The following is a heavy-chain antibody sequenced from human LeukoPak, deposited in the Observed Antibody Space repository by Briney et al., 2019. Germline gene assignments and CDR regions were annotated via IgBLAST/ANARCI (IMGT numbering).Heavy chain of an antibody. CDR2: IPYGGSIK. V-gene: IGHV3-30*02. CDR3: AKLSRPLPVDY. D-gene: IGHD4-17*01. J-gene: IGHJ4*02. CDR1: GFTFSAYG. Sequence: SGGSLSLSCGASGFTFSAYGLHWVRQAPGQGLEWVAFIPYGGSIKSYAGSVKGRFTISRDNSNNTLYLQMNGLTTEDTAVDYCAKLSRPLPVDYWGQGTLVTVSS.